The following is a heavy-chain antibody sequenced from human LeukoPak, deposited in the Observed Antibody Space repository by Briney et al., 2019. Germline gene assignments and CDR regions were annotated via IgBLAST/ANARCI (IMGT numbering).Heavy chain of an antibody. V-gene: IGHV3-33*06. CDR2: IWSDGGDK. J-gene: IGHJ4*02. Sequence: PGGSLRLSCAASGFTFINYGMHWVRQAPGKGLEWVSVIWSDGGDKYYADSVKGRFTISRDNPKNTLYLQMNSLRAEDTAVYYCAQDLDYRAFDYWGQGTLVTVSS. CDR1: GFTFINYG. D-gene: IGHD4/OR15-4a*01. CDR3: AQDLDYRAFDY.